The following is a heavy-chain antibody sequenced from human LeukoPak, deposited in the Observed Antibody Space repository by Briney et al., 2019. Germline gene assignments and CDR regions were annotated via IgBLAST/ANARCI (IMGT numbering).Heavy chain of an antibody. J-gene: IGHJ4*02. Sequence: PGGSLRLSCAASGFTFGSYAMSWVRQAPGKGLEWVSAISGSGGSTYYADSVKGRFTISRDNSKNTLYLQMNSLRAEDTAVYYCAKAEVVVAANGPYFDYWGQGTLVTVSS. CDR3: AKAEVVVAANGPYFDY. CDR2: ISGSGGST. D-gene: IGHD2-15*01. CDR1: GFTFGSYA. V-gene: IGHV3-23*01.